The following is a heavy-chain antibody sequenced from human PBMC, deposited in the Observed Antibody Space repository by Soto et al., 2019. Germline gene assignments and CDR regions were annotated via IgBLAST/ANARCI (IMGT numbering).Heavy chain of an antibody. V-gene: IGHV4-59*08. CDR2: IYYSGST. CDR3: ARHGPLRILEWGARYYYYMDV. D-gene: IGHD3-3*01. Sequence: SETLSLTCTVAGFSISSFYGILIRQTTGKGLEWIGYIYYSGSTNYNPSLKSRVTISVDTSKNQFSLKLSSVTAADTAVYYCARHGPLRILEWGARYYYYMDVWAKAPTVTVSS. J-gene: IGHJ6*03. CDR1: GFSISSFY.